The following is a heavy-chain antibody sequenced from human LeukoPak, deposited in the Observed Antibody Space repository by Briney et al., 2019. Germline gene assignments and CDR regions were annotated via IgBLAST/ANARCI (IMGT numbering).Heavy chain of an antibody. D-gene: IGHD6-13*01. CDR2: IRYDGSNK. Sequence: GGSLRLSCAASGFTFSSYGMHWVRQAPGKGLEWVAFIRYDGSNKYYADSVKGRFTISRDNSKNTLYPQMNSLRAEDTAVYYCAKFPHSSSWYSFDYWGQGTLVTVSS. CDR3: AKFPHSSSWYSFDY. J-gene: IGHJ4*02. CDR1: GFTFSSYG. V-gene: IGHV3-30*02.